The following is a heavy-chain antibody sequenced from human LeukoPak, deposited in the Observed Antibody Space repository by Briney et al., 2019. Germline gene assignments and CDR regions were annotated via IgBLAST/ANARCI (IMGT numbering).Heavy chain of an antibody. CDR1: GFTFCSLP. J-gene: IGHJ4*02. Sequence: GGSLPLSCAASGFTFCSLPLCGPPQAPGKGVVGVSAISGSSSSTYYADSVKGRFTISRDNSKNTLYLQMNSLRAEDTAVYYCAKGDLMAGTFDYWGQGTLVTVSS. CDR2: ISGSSSST. D-gene: IGHD6-19*01. CDR3: AKGDLMAGTFDY. V-gene: IGHV3-23*01.